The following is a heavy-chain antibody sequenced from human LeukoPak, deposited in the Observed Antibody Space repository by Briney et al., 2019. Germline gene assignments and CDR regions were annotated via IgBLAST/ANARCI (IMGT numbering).Heavy chain of an antibody. Sequence: GGSLRLSCAASGFTFSSYAMSWVRQAPGKGLEWVSAISGSGGSTYYADSVKGRFTISRDNSKNTLYLQMNSLRAEDTAVYYCARVARGAYCSSTSCYMDYWGQGTLVTVSS. D-gene: IGHD2-2*02. V-gene: IGHV3-23*01. CDR1: GFTFSSYA. CDR2: ISGSGGST. CDR3: ARVARGAYCSSTSCYMDY. J-gene: IGHJ4*02.